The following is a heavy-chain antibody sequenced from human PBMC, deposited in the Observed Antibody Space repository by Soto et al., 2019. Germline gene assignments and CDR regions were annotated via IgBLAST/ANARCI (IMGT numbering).Heavy chain of an antibody. D-gene: IGHD2-8*01. J-gene: IGHJ6*04. CDR3: ARDSQMLLVPDV. CDR1: GEYISSSY. Sequence: SETLSLTCTVSGEYISSSYWSWIRQAPGKGLEWIGYFYYSGSTKYNPSLKSRVTISGDTSKNQFSLKLTSVTAADTAVYYCARDSQMLLVPDVWGKGTTVTVSS. CDR2: FYYSGST. V-gene: IGHV4-59*01.